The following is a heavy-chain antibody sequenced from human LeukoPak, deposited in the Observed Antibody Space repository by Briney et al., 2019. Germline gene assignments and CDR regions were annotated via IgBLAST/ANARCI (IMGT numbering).Heavy chain of an antibody. CDR1: GFTFSSYG. CDR2: IWYDGSNK. J-gene: IGHJ4*02. CDR3: AKDGGYSSSPLDY. D-gene: IGHD6-6*01. Sequence: PGGSLRLSCAASGFTFSSYGMHWVRQAPGKGLEWVAVIWYDGSNKYYADSVKGRFTISRDNSKNTLYLQMNSLRAEDTAVYYCAKDGGYSSSPLDYWGQGTLVTVSS. V-gene: IGHV3-30*02.